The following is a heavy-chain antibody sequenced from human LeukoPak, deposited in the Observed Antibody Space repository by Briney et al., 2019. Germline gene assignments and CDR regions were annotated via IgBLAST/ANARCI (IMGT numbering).Heavy chain of an antibody. CDR1: GFTFSSYG. Sequence: GSLRLSCAASGFTFSSYGMSWVRQTPGKGLEWVSAISGSGGSTYYADSVKGRFTISRDNSKNTLYLQMNSLRAEDTAVYYCARDGVLLWFGELLSPYYYYYMDVWGKGTTVTISS. D-gene: IGHD3-10*01. CDR3: ARDGVLLWFGELLSPYYYYYMDV. CDR2: ISGSGGST. V-gene: IGHV3-23*01. J-gene: IGHJ6*03.